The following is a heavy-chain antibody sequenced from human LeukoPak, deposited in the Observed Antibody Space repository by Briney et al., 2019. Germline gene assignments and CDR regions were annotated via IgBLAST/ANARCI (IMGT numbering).Heavy chain of an antibody. J-gene: IGHJ4*02. CDR3: ARSTGYYYDSRNDY. V-gene: IGHV1-8*01. CDR2: MNPNSGNT. Sequence: ASVKVSCKASGYTFTSYDINWVRQATGQGLECMGWMNPNSGNTGYAQKFQGRVTMTRNTSISTAYMELSSLRSEDTAVYYCARSTGYYYDSRNDYWGQGTLVTVSS. D-gene: IGHD3-22*01. CDR1: GYTFTSYD.